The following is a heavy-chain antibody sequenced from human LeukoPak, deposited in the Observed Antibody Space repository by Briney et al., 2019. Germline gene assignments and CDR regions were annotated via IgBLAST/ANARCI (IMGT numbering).Heavy chain of an antibody. Sequence: ASVKVSCKASGGTFSSYAISWVRQAPGQGLEWMGGIIPIFGTANYAQKFQGRVTITADESTSTAYMELSSLRSEDTAVYYCARDRGYSGYDYSFDYWGQGTLVTVS. CDR1: GGTFSSYA. CDR3: ARDRGYSGYDYSFDY. D-gene: IGHD5-12*01. V-gene: IGHV1-69*13. CDR2: IIPIFGTA. J-gene: IGHJ4*02.